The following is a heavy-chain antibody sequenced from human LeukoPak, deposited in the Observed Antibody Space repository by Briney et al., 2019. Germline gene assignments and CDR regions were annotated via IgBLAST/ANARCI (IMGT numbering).Heavy chain of an antibody. CDR2: ISYDGSYK. CDR1: GFTFSRYG. J-gene: IGHJ6*04. Sequence: GGSLRLSCAASGFTFSRYGMHWVRQAPGKGLEWVAVISYDGSYKQYADSVKGRFTTSRENSEKTLFLQMNSLRAEDTAVYYCAKYSSSSNYCYGMDVWGEGTTVTVSS. V-gene: IGHV3-30*18. D-gene: IGHD6-13*01. CDR3: AKYSSSSNYCYGMDV.